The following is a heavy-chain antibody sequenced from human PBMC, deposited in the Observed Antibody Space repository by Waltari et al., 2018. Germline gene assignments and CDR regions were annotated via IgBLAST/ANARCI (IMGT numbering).Heavy chain of an antibody. V-gene: IGHV1-18*01. CDR2: ISAYNGNT. J-gene: IGHJ4*02. Sequence: QVQLVQSGAEVKKPGASVKVSCKASGYTFTSYGISWVRQAPGQGLEWMGWISAYNGNTNYAQKLQGRVTMTTDTTTSTAYMELMSLRSDDTAVYYCARELGVVGATGGVAYWGQGTLVTVSS. CDR3: ARELGVVGATGGVAY. CDR1: GYTFTSYG. D-gene: IGHD1-26*01.